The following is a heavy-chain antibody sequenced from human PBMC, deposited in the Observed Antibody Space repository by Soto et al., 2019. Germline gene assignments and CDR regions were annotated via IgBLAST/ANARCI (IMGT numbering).Heavy chain of an antibody. D-gene: IGHD3-10*01. V-gene: IGHV4-39*01. CDR3: ARQRVLLWFGELNYFDY. J-gene: IGHJ4*02. CDR1: GGSISSSSYY. CDR2: IYYSGST. Sequence: QLQLQESGPGLVKPSETLSLTCTVSGGSISSSSYYWGWIRQPPGKGLEWIGSIYYSGSTYYNPSLKSRVTISVDTAKTQFSLKLSSVSAADTAVYYCARQRVLLWFGELNYFDYWGQGTLVTVSS.